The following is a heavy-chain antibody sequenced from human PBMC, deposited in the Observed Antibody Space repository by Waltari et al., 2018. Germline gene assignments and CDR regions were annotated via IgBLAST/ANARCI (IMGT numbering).Heavy chain of an antibody. CDR1: GASMGSRAC. D-gene: IGHD2-15*01. Sequence: QLQLQQSGPGLVKPSESLSLPCAVSGASMGSRACWSWVRQSPGKGLEWIGQVHRSGRTNYNPSLASRVTMSIDTSNNQFSLKVTSATAADTAIYYCARDRGRGLYLDSWGQGILVTVSP. CDR3: ARDRGRGLYLDS. CDR2: VHRSGRT. J-gene: IGHJ4*02. V-gene: IGHV4-4*02.